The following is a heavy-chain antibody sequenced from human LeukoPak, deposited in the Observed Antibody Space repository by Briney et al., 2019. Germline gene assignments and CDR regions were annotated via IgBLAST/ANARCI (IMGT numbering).Heavy chain of an antibody. CDR2: ISSSGGDT. CDR1: GFTFSSYA. Sequence: GGSLRLSCAASGFTFSSYAMTWVRQAPGKGLEWVSAISSSGGDTIYADSVKGRLTISRDNSKNTLSLQMNSLRADDTAVYYCTKGGSYAPLDYWGQGALATVSS. D-gene: IGHD1-26*01. V-gene: IGHV3-23*01. CDR3: TKGGSYAPLDY. J-gene: IGHJ4*02.